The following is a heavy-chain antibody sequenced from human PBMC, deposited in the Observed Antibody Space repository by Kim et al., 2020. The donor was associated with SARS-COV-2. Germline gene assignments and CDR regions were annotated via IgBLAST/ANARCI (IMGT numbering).Heavy chain of an antibody. Sequence: SETLSLTCEVSGGPFSGYYWNWIRQAPGKGLEWIGEMYLGGSPNYNPSLNSRGSMSLDSSNNHVSLKLTSVTAADTAVYYCTRGRGGVVGDVWGRGTTVTAS. J-gene: IGHJ6*03. CDR3: TRGRGGVVGDV. CDR1: GGPFSGYY. CDR2: MYLGGSP. D-gene: IGHD3-3*01. V-gene: IGHV4-34*01.